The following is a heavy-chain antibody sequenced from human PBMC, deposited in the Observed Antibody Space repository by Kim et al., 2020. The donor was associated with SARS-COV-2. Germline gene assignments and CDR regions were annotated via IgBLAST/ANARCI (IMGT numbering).Heavy chain of an antibody. CDR2: VYYTGRT. V-gene: IGHV4-39*01. CDR1: GGPISNNNYY. CDR3: ARHRGAVAGILDY. Sequence: SETLSLTCTVSGGPISNNNYYWGWIRQPPGKGLEWIGHVYYTGRTYYTPSLRSRVTISLDTSTNQFSLKLPSVTAADTAVYYCARHRGAVAGILDYWGQGALVSVSS. J-gene: IGHJ4*02. D-gene: IGHD6-19*01.